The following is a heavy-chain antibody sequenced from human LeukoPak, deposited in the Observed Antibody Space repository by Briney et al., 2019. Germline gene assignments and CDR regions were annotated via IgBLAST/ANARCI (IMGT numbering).Heavy chain of an antibody. CDR3: AKELPGRWFDP. V-gene: IGHV3-9*01. J-gene: IGHJ5*02. CDR2: ISWNSGSI. Sequence: GRSLRLSCAASGFTFDDYAMHWVRQAPGKGLEWVSGISWNSGSIGYADSVKGRFTISRDNAKNSLYLQMNGLRAEDTALYYCAKELPGRWFDPWGQGTLVTVSS. CDR1: GFTFDDYA. D-gene: IGHD2-15*01.